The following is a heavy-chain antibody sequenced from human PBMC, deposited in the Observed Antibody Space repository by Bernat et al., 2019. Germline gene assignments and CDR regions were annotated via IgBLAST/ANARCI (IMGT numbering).Heavy chain of an antibody. D-gene: IGHD2-15*01. Sequence: QVQLVQSGAEVKKPGSSVKVSCKASGGTFSSYAISWVRQAPGQGLEWMGGIIPIFGTANYAQKFQGRVTITADESTSTAYMELSSLRSEDTAVYYCARVPRGCSGGSCYSSPDYYGMDVWRQGTTVTVSS. CDR2: IIPIFGTA. V-gene: IGHV1-69*01. CDR3: ARVPRGCSGGSCYSSPDYYGMDV. J-gene: IGHJ6*02. CDR1: GGTFSSYA.